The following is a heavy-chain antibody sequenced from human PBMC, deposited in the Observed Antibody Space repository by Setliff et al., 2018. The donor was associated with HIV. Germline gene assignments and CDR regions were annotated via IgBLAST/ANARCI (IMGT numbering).Heavy chain of an antibody. J-gene: IGHJ4*02. V-gene: IGHV1-69*05. CDR2: IIPIFGTA. D-gene: IGHD3-10*01. CDR1: GGTFSSYA. CDR3: ARVNGDYVSGSFDY. Sequence: SVKVSCKASGGTFSSYAISWVRQAPGQGLEWMGGIIPIFGTANYAQKFQGRVTITTDESTSTAYMELSSLRSEDTALYYCARVNGDYVSGSFDYWGQGTLVTVSS.